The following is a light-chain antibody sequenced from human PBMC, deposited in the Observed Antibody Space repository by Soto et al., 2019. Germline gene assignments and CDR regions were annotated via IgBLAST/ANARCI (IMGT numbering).Light chain of an antibody. CDR1: QGISNY. J-gene: IGKJ5*01. V-gene: IGKV1-9*01. Sequence: QLNQSPSSLSASVGDSVTITCRASQGISNYLAWYQQKPGKAPKLLIYAASNLQSGVPSRFSSSESGTDFTLTVNNLQPEDFATYYCQQLNSYEITFGQGTRLEIK. CDR2: AAS. CDR3: QQLNSYEIT.